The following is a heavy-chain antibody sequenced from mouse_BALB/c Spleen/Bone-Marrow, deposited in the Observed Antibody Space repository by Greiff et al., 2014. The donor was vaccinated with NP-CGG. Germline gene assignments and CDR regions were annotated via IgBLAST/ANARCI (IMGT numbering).Heavy chain of an antibody. J-gene: IGHJ1*01. CDR1: GYSFTTYW. Sequence: VQLQQSGAELAKPGASVKMSCKASGYSFTTYWMHWVNQRPGQGLEWIGYINPFTSYTEYNRKFKVKATLTADKSSSTAYMQLSSLTSEDSTVYYCARGLRDWYFDVWGAGTTVTVSS. CDR3: ARGLRDWYFDV. V-gene: IGHV1-7*01. D-gene: IGHD2-4*01. CDR2: INPFTSYT.